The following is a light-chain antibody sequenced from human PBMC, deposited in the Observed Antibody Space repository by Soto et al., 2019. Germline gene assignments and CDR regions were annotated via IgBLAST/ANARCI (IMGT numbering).Light chain of an antibody. J-gene: IGKJ4*01. CDR1: QSVSSN. Sequence: EIVMTQSPATLSVSPGESATLSCRASQSVSSNLAWYQQKPGQAPRLIIYGASTRATGIPARFSGSGSGTEFTLTTISLQSEDFAVYYCQQYNNWPPLTFGGGTKVEIK. CDR2: GAS. V-gene: IGKV3D-15*01. CDR3: QQYNNWPPLT.